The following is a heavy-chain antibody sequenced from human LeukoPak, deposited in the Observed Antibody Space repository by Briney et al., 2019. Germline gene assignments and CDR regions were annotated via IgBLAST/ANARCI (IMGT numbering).Heavy chain of an antibody. V-gene: IGHV3-30-3*01. Sequence: GRSLRLSCAASGFTFNTYSMHWVRQAPGKGLEWVAVLSFDGDEKHYADSVKGRFTISRDNSKNTLYLQMNSLRAEDTAVYYCARDENCSGGNCYFIWGQGTQVTVSS. CDR1: GFTFNTYS. D-gene: IGHD2-15*01. J-gene: IGHJ4*02. CDR3: ARDENCSGGNCYFI. CDR2: LSFDGDEK.